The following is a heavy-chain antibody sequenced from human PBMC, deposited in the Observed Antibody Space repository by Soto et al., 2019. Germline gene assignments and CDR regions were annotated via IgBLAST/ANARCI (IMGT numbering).Heavy chain of an antibody. CDR2: IYYSGST. V-gene: IGHV4-59*01. D-gene: IGHD6-19*01. CDR1: GGSISSYY. J-gene: IGHJ4*02. CDR3: ARGRRPEEWLVYYFDY. Sequence: PSETLSLTCTVSGGSISSYYWSWIRQPPGKGLEWIGYIYYSGSTNYNPSLKSRVTISVDTSKNQFSLKLSSVTAADTAVYYCARGRRPEEWLVYYFDYWGQGTLVTVSS.